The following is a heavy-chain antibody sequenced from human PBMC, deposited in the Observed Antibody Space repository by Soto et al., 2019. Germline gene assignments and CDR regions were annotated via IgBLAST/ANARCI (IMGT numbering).Heavy chain of an antibody. CDR1: GFTFSNFV. Sequence: QVQLVESGGGVVQPGGSLRLSCAASGFTFSNFVMHWVRQAPGKGLEWVAATSYDGKNKDYADSVKGRFTISRDNSKNTLYLQMNSLRYEDTAVYYCARERAIAATGIFYYWGQGTLVTVSS. J-gene: IGHJ4*02. CDR3: ARERAIAATGIFYY. CDR2: TSYDGKNK. V-gene: IGHV3-30*04. D-gene: IGHD6-13*01.